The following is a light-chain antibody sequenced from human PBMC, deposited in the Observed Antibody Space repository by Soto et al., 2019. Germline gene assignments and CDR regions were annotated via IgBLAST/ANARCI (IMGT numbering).Light chain of an antibody. V-gene: IGLV2-8*01. CDR2: EVS. CDR1: SSDVGGYNF. Sequence: QSALTQPPSASGSPGQSVTISCTGTSSDVGGYNFVSWYQQHPGKAPKLMIYEVSKRPSGVPDRFSGSKSGTTVALTVSGHQVEDEADYYCSSYTGSNNLVVFGGGTKLTVL. J-gene: IGLJ2*01. CDR3: SSYTGSNNLVV.